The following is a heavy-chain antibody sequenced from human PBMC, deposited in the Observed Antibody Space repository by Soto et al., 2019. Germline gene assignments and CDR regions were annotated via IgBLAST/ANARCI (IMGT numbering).Heavy chain of an antibody. V-gene: IGHV3-33*01. CDR1: GFTFSSYG. CDR3: ARDPEMATIWGYIQH. J-gene: IGHJ1*01. CDR2: IWYDGTNE. D-gene: IGHD5-12*01. Sequence: PGGSLRLSCAASGFTFSSYGMHWVRQAPGEGLEWVAIIWYDGTNEYYADSVKGRFTISRDNSKNTLYLQMNSLRAEDTAVYYCARDPEMATIWGYIQHWGQGTLVTVSS.